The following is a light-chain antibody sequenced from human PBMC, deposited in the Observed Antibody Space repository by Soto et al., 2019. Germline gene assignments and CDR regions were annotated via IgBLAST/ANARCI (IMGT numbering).Light chain of an antibody. Sequence: QSALTQPASVSGSPGQSITISCTGTSSDVGGYNYVSWYQQHPGKAPKLMIYDVSNRPSGVSNRFSGSKSGNTASLTISGLQAEDEADYYCSSYTSSITLDVFGTGPKLTDL. CDR3: SSYTSSITLDV. J-gene: IGLJ1*01. CDR2: DVS. CDR1: SSDVGGYNY. V-gene: IGLV2-14*01.